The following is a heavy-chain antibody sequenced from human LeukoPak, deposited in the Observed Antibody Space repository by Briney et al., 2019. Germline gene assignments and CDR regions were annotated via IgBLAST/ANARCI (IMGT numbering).Heavy chain of an antibody. D-gene: IGHD6-19*01. V-gene: IGHV3-49*04. J-gene: IGHJ4*02. Sequence: GGSLRLSCTASGFTFGDYAMSWVRQAPGKGLEWVGFIRSRRYGGATEYAASVKGRFTISRDDSKSVAYLHMNSLKTKDTAVYYCTRDILSGWYYFDFWGQGTLVTVSS. CDR3: TRDILSGWYYFDF. CDR2: IRSRRYGGAT. CDR1: GFTFGDYA.